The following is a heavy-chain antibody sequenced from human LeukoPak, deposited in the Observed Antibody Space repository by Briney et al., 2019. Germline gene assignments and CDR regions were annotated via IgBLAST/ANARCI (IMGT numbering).Heavy chain of an antibody. J-gene: IGHJ5*02. CDR3: AKLTSSNWFDP. V-gene: IGHV3-53*01. CDR1: GSTVSSNH. D-gene: IGHD3-16*01. CDR2: IYSGGST. Sequence: GGSLRLSCAASGSTVSSNHMSWVRQAPGKGLEWVSVIYSGGSTDYADSVKGRFTISRDILKNTLYLQMNSLRAEDTAVYYCAKLTSSNWFDPWGQGTLVTVSS.